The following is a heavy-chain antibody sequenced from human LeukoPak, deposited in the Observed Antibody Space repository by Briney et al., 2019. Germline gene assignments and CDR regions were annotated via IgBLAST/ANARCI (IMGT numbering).Heavy chain of an antibody. CDR1: GFTFDDYA. J-gene: IGHJ4*02. CDR2: ISWNSGSI. CDR3: AKDMSSDSLCVDY. V-gene: IGHV3-9*01. Sequence: GGSLRLSCAASGFTFDDYAMHWVRQAPGKGLEWVSGISWNSGSIGYADSVKGRFTISRDNAKNSLYLQMNSLRAEDTALYYCAKDMSSDSLCVDYWGQGTLVTVSS. D-gene: IGHD2-21*01.